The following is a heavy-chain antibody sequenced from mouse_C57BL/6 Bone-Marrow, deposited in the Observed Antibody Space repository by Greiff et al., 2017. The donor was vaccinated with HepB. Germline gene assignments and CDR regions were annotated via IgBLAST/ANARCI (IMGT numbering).Heavy chain of an antibody. CDR1: GFSFNTYA. CDR3: VRQVATVVATDAMDY. V-gene: IGHV10-1*01. CDR2: IRSKSNNYAT. J-gene: IGHJ4*01. D-gene: IGHD1-1*01. Sequence: EVQVVESGGGLVQPKGSLKLSCAASGFSFNTYAMNWVRQAPGKGLEWVARIRSKSNNYATYYADSVKDRFTISRDDSESMLYLQMNNLKTEDTAMYYCVRQVATVVATDAMDYWGQGTSVTVSS.